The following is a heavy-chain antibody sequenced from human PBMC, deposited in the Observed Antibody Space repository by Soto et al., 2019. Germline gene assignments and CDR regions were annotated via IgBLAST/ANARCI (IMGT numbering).Heavy chain of an antibody. D-gene: IGHD3-10*01. V-gene: IGHV3-23*01. CDR3: AFNSGSWSYYFDY. J-gene: IGHJ4*02. CDR2: ISGGGETT. CDR1: GFTFSSYA. Sequence: EVQLLESGGGLVQPGGSLRLSCAASGFTFSSYAMWWVRQAPGKGLECVSAISGGGETTYYADSVKGRFTISRDNSKNTLYLQMNSLRAEDTAVYYCAFNSGSWSYYFDYWGQGTLVTVSS.